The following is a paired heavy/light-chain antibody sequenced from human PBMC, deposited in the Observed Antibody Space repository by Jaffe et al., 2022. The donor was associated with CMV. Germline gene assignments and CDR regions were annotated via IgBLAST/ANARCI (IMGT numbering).Light chain of an antibody. Sequence: QSALTQPASVSGSPGQSITISCTGTSSDVGAYNYVSWYQQHPGKAPKLIIYDVSDRPSGVSNRFSGSKSGNTASLTISGLQAEDEADYYCSSYTSSNTYVLFGGGTKLTVL. CDR3: SSYTSSNTYVL. V-gene: IGLV2-14*03. J-gene: IGLJ2*01. CDR1: SSDVGAYNY. CDR2: DVS.
Heavy chain of an antibody. D-gene: IGHD4-17*01. V-gene: IGHV4-59*01. CDR2: IRWSGST. CDR3: AKEMRSTYLDY. CDR1: GGSISGDY. J-gene: IGHJ4*02. Sequence: QVQLQESGPGLVKPSETLSLTCTVSGGSISGDYWSWIRQPPGKGLEWIGYIRWSGSTNYNPSLKSRVIISVDTSQNQFSLRLSSVTAADTAVYYCAKEMRSTYLDYWGQGALVIVSS.